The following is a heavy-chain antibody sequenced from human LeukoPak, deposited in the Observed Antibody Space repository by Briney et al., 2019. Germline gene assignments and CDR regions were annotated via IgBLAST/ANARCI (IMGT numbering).Heavy chain of an antibody. CDR2: INPNSGGT. D-gene: IGHD3-22*01. CDR3: AREHSSGYYFDAFDI. Sequence: ASVKVSCKASGYTFTGYYMHWVRQAPGQGLEWMGWINPNSGGTNYAQKFQGRVTMTRDTSISTAYMELSRLKSDDTAVYYCAREHSSGYYFDAFDIWGQGTMVTVSS. V-gene: IGHV1-2*02. J-gene: IGHJ3*02. CDR1: GYTFTGYY.